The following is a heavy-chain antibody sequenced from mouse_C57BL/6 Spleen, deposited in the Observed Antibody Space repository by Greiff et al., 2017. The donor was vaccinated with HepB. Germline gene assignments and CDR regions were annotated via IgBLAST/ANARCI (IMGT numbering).Heavy chain of an antibody. CDR3: ARGTGRPGFAY. V-gene: IGHV1-50*01. CDR1: GYTFTSYW. D-gene: IGHD3-3*01. J-gene: IGHJ3*01. Sequence: VQLQQPGAELVKPGASVKLSCKASGYTFTSYWMQWVKQRPGQGLEWIGEIDPSDSYTNYNQKFKGKATLTVDTSSSTAYMQLSSLTSEDSAVYYCARGTGRPGFAYWGQGTLVTVSA. CDR2: IDPSDSYT.